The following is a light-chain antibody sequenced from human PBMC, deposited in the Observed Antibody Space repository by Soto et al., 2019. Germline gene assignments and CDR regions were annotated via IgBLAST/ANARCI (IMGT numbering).Light chain of an antibody. J-gene: IGLJ2*01. Sequence: QSVLTQPPSVSATPGQKVTISCSGSSSNIGNNYVSWYQQFPGAAPKLLIYDNYWRPSGIPDRFSASKSGTSATLGITGLLTGDEADYYCATWDSSLSAVVVGGGTKVTVL. V-gene: IGLV1-51*01. CDR1: SSNIGNNY. CDR3: ATWDSSLSAVV. CDR2: DNY.